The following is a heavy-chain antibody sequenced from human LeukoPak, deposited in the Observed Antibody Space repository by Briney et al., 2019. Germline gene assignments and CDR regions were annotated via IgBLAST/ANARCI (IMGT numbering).Heavy chain of an antibody. J-gene: IGHJ4*02. CDR3: AKASWVSSADAVL. CDR1: GFTFSSYA. Sequence: GGSLTLSCTASGFTFSSYAMSWVREAPARGLEWVSSLRGNGDTFYADFVKGRFTLSRDESRNTVYLQLNNLRVEDTAVYYCAKASWVSSADAVLWGQGTVVTVPS. D-gene: IGHD3-16*01. V-gene: IGHV3-23*01. CDR2: LRGNGDT.